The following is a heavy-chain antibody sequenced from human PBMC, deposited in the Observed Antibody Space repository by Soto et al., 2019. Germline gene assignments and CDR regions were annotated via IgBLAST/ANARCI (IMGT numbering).Heavy chain of an antibody. Sequence: QVQLQESGPGLVKPSETLSPTCTVSGGSVSSGSHYWSWIRQPPGKGLEWIGYIYYSGSTNYNPSLKSRVTISADTSKNQFSLKLSSVTAADTAVYYCARDRWFDPWGQGTLVTVSS. V-gene: IGHV4-61*01. CDR2: IYYSGST. CDR3: ARDRWFDP. J-gene: IGHJ5*02. CDR1: GGSVSSGSHY.